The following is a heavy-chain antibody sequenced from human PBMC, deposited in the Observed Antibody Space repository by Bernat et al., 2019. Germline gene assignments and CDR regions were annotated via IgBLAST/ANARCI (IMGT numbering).Heavy chain of an antibody. CDR2: ISYDGSNK. CDR3: AKDSSGWGDYFDY. J-gene: IGHJ4*02. CDR1: GFTFSSYG. D-gene: IGHD6-19*01. Sequence: QVQLMESGGGVVQPGRSLRLSCAASGFTFSSYGMHWVRQAPGKGLEWVAVISYDGSNKYYADSVKGRFTISRDNSKNTLYLQMNSLRAEDTAVYYCAKDSSGWGDYFDYWGQGTLVTVSS. V-gene: IGHV3-30*18.